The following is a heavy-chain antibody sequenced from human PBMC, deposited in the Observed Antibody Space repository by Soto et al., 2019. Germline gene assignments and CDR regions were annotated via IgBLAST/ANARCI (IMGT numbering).Heavy chain of an antibody. D-gene: IGHD3-16*01. CDR1: GYTFTRYG. CDR3: AMVDVYVTPSPQDV. CDR2: INTYNGNT. Sequence: QVQLVQSGAEVKNPGASVKVSCKASGYTFTRYGIGWARQAPGQGLERMGWINTYNGNTNYAQNVQGRVTLTTDTSTSTAYTELRSLRSNDTAIYYCAMVDVYVTPSPQDVWGQGTTVIVSS. V-gene: IGHV1-18*01. J-gene: IGHJ6*02.